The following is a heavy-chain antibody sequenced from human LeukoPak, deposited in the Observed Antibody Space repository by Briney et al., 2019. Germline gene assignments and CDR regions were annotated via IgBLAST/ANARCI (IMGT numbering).Heavy chain of an antibody. CDR2: INHSGST. D-gene: IGHD3-22*01. J-gene: IGHJ4*02. V-gene: IGHV4-34*01. CDR1: GGSFSGYY. CDR3: AGLELDYYDSSGSDY. Sequence: SETLSLTCAVYGGSFSGYYWSWIRQPPGKGLGWIGEINHSGSTNYNPSLKSRVTISVDTSKNQFSLKLSSVTAADTAVYYCAGLELDYYDSSGSDYWGQGTLVTVSS.